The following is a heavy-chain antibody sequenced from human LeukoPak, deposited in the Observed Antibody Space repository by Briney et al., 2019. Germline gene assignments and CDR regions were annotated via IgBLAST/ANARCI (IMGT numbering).Heavy chain of an antibody. D-gene: IGHD3/OR15-3a*01. J-gene: IGHJ4*02. V-gene: IGHV3-23*01. CDR2: VNSNDRP. Sequence: GGSLRLSCAASGFNFSNYAMTWVRQAPGKGLEWVSIVNSNDRPYYADSVKGRFTISRDNSKNTLYLQMNTLRVEDTAVYYCVKWTGYGMNWGQGTLVTVSS. CDR3: VKWTGYGMN. CDR1: GFNFSNYA.